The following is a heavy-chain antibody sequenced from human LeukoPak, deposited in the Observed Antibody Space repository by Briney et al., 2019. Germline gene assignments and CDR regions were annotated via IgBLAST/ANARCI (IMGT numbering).Heavy chain of an antibody. CDR2: ISRTSAYM. V-gene: IGHV3-21*06. CDR1: GLTLSSYS. J-gene: IGHJ1*01. Sequence: GGSLRLSCVASGLTLSSYSMNWVRQAPGKGLEWVSSISRTSAYMYYADSVKGRFTISRDNAKNTVSLQMNSLRAEDTGVYFCARAPSEIGGYYPEYFRHWGQGTLVTVSS. D-gene: IGHD3-22*01. CDR3: ARAPSEIGGYYPEYFRH.